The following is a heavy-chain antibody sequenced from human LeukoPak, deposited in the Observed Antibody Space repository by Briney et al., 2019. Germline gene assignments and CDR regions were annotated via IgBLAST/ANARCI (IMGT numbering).Heavy chain of an antibody. Sequence: SETLSLTCTVSGASISSYYWSWIRQPPGKGLEWIGYISYSGSTNYHPSLKSRVTISADTSKNQVSLTLSSVTAADTAVYYCARHPELYFFDYWGQGTLVTVSS. CDR1: GASISSYY. V-gene: IGHV4-59*08. D-gene: IGHD3-10*01. CDR2: ISYSGST. J-gene: IGHJ4*02. CDR3: ARHPELYFFDY.